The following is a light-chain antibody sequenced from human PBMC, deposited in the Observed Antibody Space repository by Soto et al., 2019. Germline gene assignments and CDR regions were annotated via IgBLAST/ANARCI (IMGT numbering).Light chain of an antibody. CDR1: TGAVTSGHY. Sequence: QAVVTQEPSLTVSPGGTVTLTCGSSTGAVTSGHYPYWFQQRPGQAPRTLIYDTTNRHSWTPARFSGSLLGGRAVLTLSGAQPEDEAEYYFLLSYSGVGEVFGNGTKVTAL. CDR2: DTT. J-gene: IGLJ1*01. V-gene: IGLV7-46*01. CDR3: LLSYSGVGEV.